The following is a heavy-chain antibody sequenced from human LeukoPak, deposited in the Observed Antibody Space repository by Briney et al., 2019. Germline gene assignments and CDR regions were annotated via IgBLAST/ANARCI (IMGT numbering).Heavy chain of an antibody. CDR1: GYTFPSYG. D-gene: IGHD3-10*01. CDR3: ARSPLAYYGSRNYFDY. Sequence: ASVKVSCKASGYTFPSYGLSWVRQAPGQGLEWMRWISGYNGNTIYVEKLQGKVTMTTDTSTSTAYMELRSLTSDDTAVYYCARSPLAYYGSRNYFDYWGQGTLVTVSS. V-gene: IGHV1-18*01. J-gene: IGHJ4*02. CDR2: ISGYNGNT.